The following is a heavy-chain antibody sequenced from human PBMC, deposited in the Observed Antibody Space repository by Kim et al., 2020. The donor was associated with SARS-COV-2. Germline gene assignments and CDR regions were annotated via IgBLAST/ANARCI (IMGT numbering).Heavy chain of an antibody. CDR3: AKDRLRNWYFDL. Sequence: GGSLRLSCAASGFTFSSYGMHWVRQAPGKGLEWVAVISYDGSNKYYADSVKGRFTISRDNSKNTLYLQMNSLRAEDTAVYYCAKDRLRNWYFDLWGRGTLVTVSS. CDR1: GFTFSSYG. J-gene: IGHJ2*01. D-gene: IGHD5-18*01. V-gene: IGHV3-30*18. CDR2: ISYDGSNK.